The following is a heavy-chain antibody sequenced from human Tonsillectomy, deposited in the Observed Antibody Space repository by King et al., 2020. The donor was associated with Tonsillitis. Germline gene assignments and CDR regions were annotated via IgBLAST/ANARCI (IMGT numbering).Heavy chain of an antibody. CDR3: ARGGYDSEWDY. Sequence: QLQESGPGLVKPSETLSLTCTVSGGSISSSSYYWGWIRQPPGKGLEWIGSIYYSGSTYYNPSLKSRVTISVDTSKNQFSLKLSSVTAADTAVYYCARGGYDSEWDYWGQGTLVTVSS. D-gene: IGHD5-12*01. V-gene: IGHV4-39*01. CDR1: GGSISSSSYY. CDR2: IYYSGST. J-gene: IGHJ4*02.